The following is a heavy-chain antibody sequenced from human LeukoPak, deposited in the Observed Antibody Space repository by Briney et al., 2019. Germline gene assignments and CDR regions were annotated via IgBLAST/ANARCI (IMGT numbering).Heavy chain of an antibody. Sequence: RPSETPSLTCTVSGGSISSYYWSWIRQPPGKGLEWIGCISYSGSTNYNPSLKSRVTISLDTSKNQFSLRLSSVTAADTAVYYCAREKDDYYYFDYWSQGALVTVSP. CDR1: GGSISSYY. J-gene: IGHJ4*02. CDR2: ISYSGST. V-gene: IGHV4-59*01. D-gene: IGHD4-11*01. CDR3: AREKDDYYYFDY.